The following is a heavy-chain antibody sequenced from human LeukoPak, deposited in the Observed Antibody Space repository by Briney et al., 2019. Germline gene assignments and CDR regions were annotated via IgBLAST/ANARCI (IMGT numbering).Heavy chain of an antibody. CDR3: ATGVVVVPAATDDAFDI. CDR1: GYTFTDYY. J-gene: IGHJ3*02. D-gene: IGHD2-2*01. CDR2: VDPEDGET. V-gene: IGHV1-69-2*01. Sequence: GASVKDSCKASGYTFTDYYMHWVQQAPGKGLEWMGRVDPEDGETIYAEKFQGRVTITADTSTDTAYMELSSLRSEDTAVYYCATGVVVVPAATDDAFDIWGQGTMVTVSS.